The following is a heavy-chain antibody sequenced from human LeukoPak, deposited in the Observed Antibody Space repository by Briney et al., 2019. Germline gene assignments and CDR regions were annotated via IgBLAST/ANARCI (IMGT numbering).Heavy chain of an antibody. CDR1: GFTFSSYA. J-gene: IGHJ4*02. CDR3: AKGGYSSSWHYYDY. V-gene: IGHV3-23*01. D-gene: IGHD6-13*01. Sequence: GGSLRLSCAASGFTFSSYAMSWVRQAPGKGREGVSAISGSGGSTYYADSVKGRFTISRDNSKNTLYLQMNSLRAEDTAVYYCAKGGYSSSWHYYDYWGQGTLVTVSS. CDR2: ISGSGGST.